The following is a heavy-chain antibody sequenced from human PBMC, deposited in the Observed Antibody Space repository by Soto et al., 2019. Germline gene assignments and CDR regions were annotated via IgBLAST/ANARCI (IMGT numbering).Heavy chain of an antibody. D-gene: IGHD2-15*01. CDR1: GFTFSGSA. J-gene: IGHJ4*02. V-gene: IGHV3-73*01. CDR3: TGWFCCGGSCYYAF. Sequence: GGSLRLSCAASGFTFSGSAMNWVRQASGKGLEWVGRIRSKANSYATAYAASVKGRFTISRDDSKNTAYLQMNSLKTEVTSVFFCTGWFCCGGSCYYAFWGQGTLVTVSS. CDR2: IRSKANSYAT.